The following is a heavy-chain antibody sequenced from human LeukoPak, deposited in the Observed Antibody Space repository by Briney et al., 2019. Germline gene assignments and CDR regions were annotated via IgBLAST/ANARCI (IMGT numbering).Heavy chain of an antibody. CDR3: AKEGSAVTFLDAFDI. D-gene: IGHD2-2*01. Sequence: PGRSLRLSCAASGFTFSSYGMHWVRQAPGKGLEWVAVIWYDGSNKYYADSVKGRFTISRDNSKDTLYLQMNSLRAEDTAVYYCAKEGSAVTFLDAFDIWGQGTMVTVSS. CDR1: GFTFSSYG. CDR2: IWYDGSNK. J-gene: IGHJ3*02. V-gene: IGHV3-33*06.